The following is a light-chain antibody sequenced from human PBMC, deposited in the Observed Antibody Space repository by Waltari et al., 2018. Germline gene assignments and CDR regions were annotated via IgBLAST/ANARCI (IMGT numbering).Light chain of an antibody. CDR2: GAS. CDR1: QSISASY. J-gene: IGKJ3*01. Sequence: EIVLTPSPGTLSLSPGERATLSCRASQSISASYFAWYQQKPGQAPRLLIYGASSRATGIPDRFSGSGSGTDFTLSISRLEPEDFAVYYCQQYGGSPPFTFGPGTKVDIK. CDR3: QQYGGSPPFT. V-gene: IGKV3-20*01.